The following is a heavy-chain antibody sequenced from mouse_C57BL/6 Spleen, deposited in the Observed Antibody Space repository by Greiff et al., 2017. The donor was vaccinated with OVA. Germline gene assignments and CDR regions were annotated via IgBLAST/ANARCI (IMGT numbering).Heavy chain of an antibody. J-gene: IGHJ3*01. V-gene: IGHV14-4*01. CDR2: IDPENGDT. Sequence: EVQLQQSGAELVRPGASVKLSCTASGFNIKDDYMHWVKQRPEQALEWIGWIDPENGDTEYASKFQGKATITADTSSNTAYLQLSSLTSEDTAVYYCTRGGAWFAYWGQGTLVTVSA. CDR3: TRGGAWFAY. CDR1: GFNIKDDY.